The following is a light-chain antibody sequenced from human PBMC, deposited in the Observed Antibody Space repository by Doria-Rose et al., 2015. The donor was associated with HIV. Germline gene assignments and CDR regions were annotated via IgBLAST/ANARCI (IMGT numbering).Light chain of an antibody. Sequence: EIVLTQSPGTLSLSPGERATLSCRASQSFSSTYLAWYQQKPGQAPSLLIYDGSTRATGTPDRFSASGSGTDFTPTINRLEPEDFALYYCHQYGTSWTFGQGTKVEI. J-gene: IGKJ1*01. V-gene: IGKV3-20*01. CDR1: QSFSSTY. CDR3: HQYGTSWT. CDR2: DGS.